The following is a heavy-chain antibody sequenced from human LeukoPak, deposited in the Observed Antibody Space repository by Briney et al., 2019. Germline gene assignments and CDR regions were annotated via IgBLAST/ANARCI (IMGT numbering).Heavy chain of an antibody. CDR2: INPDSGAT. J-gene: IGHJ3*02. Sequence: ASVKVSCKASGYTFTGHYMHWVRQAPGQRLEWMGWINPDSGATNYAQKFQGRVTVTRDTSINTAYMELSRLISDDTAVYYCVRDKPQSSGGVFDIWGQGTMVTVSS. CDR3: VRDKPQSSGGVFDI. V-gene: IGHV1-2*02. D-gene: IGHD2-15*01. CDR1: GYTFTGHY.